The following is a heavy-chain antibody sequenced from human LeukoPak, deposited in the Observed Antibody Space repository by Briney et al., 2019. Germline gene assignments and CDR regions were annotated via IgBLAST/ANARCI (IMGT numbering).Heavy chain of an antibody. D-gene: IGHD3-10*01. J-gene: IGHJ6*02. CDR1: GFTFSSYS. CDR2: ISSSSSTI. CDR3: ARDKGSYGMDV. Sequence: GGSLRLSCAASGFTFSSYSMNWVRQAPGKGLEWVSYISSSSSTIYYADSVKGRFTISRDNAKNSLYLQMNSLRAEDTAVYYCARDKGSYGMDVWGQGTTVTVSS. V-gene: IGHV3-48*04.